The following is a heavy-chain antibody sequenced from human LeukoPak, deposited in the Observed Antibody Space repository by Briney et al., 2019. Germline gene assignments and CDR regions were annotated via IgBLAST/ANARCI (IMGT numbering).Heavy chain of an antibody. V-gene: IGHV1-69*04. Sequence: SVKVSCKASGGTFSSYAISWVRQAPGQGLEWMGRIIPILGIANYAQKLQGRVTMTTDTSTSTAYMELRSLRSDDTAVYYCARGNRLHCSSTSCYTFYYYYYGMDVWGQGTTVTVSS. J-gene: IGHJ6*02. CDR3: ARGNRLHCSSTSCYTFYYYYYGMDV. CDR2: IIPILGIA. CDR1: GGTFSSYA. D-gene: IGHD2-2*02.